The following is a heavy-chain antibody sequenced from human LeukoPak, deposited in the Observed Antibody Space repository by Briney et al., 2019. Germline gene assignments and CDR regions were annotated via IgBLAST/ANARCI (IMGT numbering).Heavy chain of an antibody. V-gene: IGHV4-39*07. D-gene: IGHD3-10*01. J-gene: IGHJ4*02. CDR2: IYHSGST. CDR3: ARDENRGYGSGSYYYS. Sequence: SETLSLTCTVSGGSIDSRSYYWDWIRQAPGKGLEWIGTIYHSGSTNFNPSLKSRVTIAVDTSKNQFSLKLNSVTAADTAVYYCARDENRGYGSGSYYYSWGQGTLVTVSS. CDR1: GGSIDSRSYY.